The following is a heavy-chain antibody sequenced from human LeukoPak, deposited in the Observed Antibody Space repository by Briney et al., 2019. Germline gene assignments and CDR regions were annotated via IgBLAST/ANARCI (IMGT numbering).Heavy chain of an antibody. D-gene: IGHD3-22*01. CDR3: ARVLGGSSGYFYYYYGMDV. V-gene: IGHV3-21*01. CDR1: GFTFSTYW. CDR2: ISSSSSYI. Sequence: GGSLRLSCAASGFTFSTYWMHWVRQAPGKGLEWVSSISSSSSYIYYADSVKGRFTISRDNAKNSLYLQMNSLRAEDTAVYYCARVLGGSSGYFYYYYGMDVWGQGTTVTVSS. J-gene: IGHJ6*02.